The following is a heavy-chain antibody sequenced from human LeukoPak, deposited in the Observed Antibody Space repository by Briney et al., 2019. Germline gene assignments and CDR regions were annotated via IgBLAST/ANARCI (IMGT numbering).Heavy chain of an antibody. Sequence: ASVKVSCKASGYTFTSYGISWVRQAPGQGLEWMRWISAYNGNTNYAQKLQGRVTMTTDTSTSTAYMELRSLRSDDTAVYYCARDSEDFWSGYGEYYFDYWGQGTLVTVSS. J-gene: IGHJ4*02. CDR1: GYTFTSYG. D-gene: IGHD3-3*01. V-gene: IGHV1-18*01. CDR3: ARDSEDFWSGYGEYYFDY. CDR2: ISAYNGNT.